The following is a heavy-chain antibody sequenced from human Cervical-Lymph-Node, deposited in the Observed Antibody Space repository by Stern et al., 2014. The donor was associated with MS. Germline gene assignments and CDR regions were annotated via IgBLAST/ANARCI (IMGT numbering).Heavy chain of an antibody. CDR3: ARSDVVVVPASMVGGMDV. CDR1: GYTFIAYY. V-gene: IGHV1-2*02. D-gene: IGHD2-2*01. Sequence: VQLVESGAEVKEPGVSVTVSCKASGYTFIAYYVHWVRQAPGQGLEWMGWINANSGATKYAQKFPGRATMTRDKTLDKVYLELTRLRSDDTAVYYCARSDVVVVPASMVGGMDVWGQGTTVTVSS. J-gene: IGHJ6*02. CDR2: INANSGAT.